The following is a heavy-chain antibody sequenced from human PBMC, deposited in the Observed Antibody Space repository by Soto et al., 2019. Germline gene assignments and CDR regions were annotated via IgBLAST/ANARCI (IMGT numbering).Heavy chain of an antibody. D-gene: IGHD3-22*01. CDR1: GGSISSGGYY. CDR3: ARVQYYYSSGYYYFDY. CDR2: IYYSGST. V-gene: IGHV4-31*03. Sequence: SETLSLTCTVSGGSISSGGYYWSWIRQHPGKGLEWIGYIYYSGSTYYNPSLKSRVTISVDTSKNQFSLKLSSVTAADTAVYYCARVQYYYSSGYYYFDYWGQGTLVTVSS. J-gene: IGHJ4*02.